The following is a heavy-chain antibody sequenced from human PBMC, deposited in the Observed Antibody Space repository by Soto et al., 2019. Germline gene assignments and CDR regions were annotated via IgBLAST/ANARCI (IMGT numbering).Heavy chain of an antibody. Sequence: PSETLSLTCTVSGGSISSSSYYWGWIRQPPGKGLEWIGSIYYSGSTNYNPSLKSRVTISVDTSKNQFSLKLSSVTAADTAVYYCARGSTRKNWFDPWGQGTLVTVSS. J-gene: IGHJ5*02. CDR3: ARGSTRKNWFDP. V-gene: IGHV4-39*07. CDR1: GGSISSSSYY. D-gene: IGHD2-2*01. CDR2: IYYSGST.